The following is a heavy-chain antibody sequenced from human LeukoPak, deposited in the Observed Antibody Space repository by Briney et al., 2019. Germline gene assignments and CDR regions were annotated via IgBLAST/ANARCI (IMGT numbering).Heavy chain of an antibody. CDR2: ISSSGSTI. D-gene: IGHD2-15*01. V-gene: IGHV3-48*03. CDR1: GFTFSSYE. CDR3: ATGYSSGWYFYFQH. J-gene: IGHJ1*01. Sequence: YPGGSLRLSCAASGFTFSSYEMNWVRQAPGKGLEWVSYISSSGSTIYYADSVKGRFTISRDNAKNSLSLRMNSLGAEDTAVYYCATGYSSGWYFYFQHWGQGSLVSVSS.